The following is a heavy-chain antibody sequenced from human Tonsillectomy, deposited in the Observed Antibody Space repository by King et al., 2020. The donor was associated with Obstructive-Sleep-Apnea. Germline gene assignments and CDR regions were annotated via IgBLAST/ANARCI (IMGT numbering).Heavy chain of an antibody. J-gene: IGHJ5*01. Sequence: QLQESGPGLVKPSETLSLICTVSGGSISSNEYYWGWIRQPPGKGLEWIGSIYYSGSTYYNPSLKSRVTISVDTSKNQFSLNLTSVTAADTAVYFCARGGTVGLGWFDSWGQGALVTVSS. D-gene: IGHD3-16*01. V-gene: IGHV4-39*07. CDR2: IYYSGST. CDR3: ARGGTVGLGWFDS. CDR1: GGSISSNEYY.